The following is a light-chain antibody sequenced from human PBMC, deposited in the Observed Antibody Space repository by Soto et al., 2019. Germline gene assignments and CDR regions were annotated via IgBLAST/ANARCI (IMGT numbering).Light chain of an antibody. CDR3: QVWDSSSDHYV. CDR1: NIGSKS. J-gene: IGLJ1*01. Sequence: SYELTXPXSVSXAPGXTXXITXXGNNIGSKSVHWYQQKPGQAPVLVIYYDSDRPSGIPERFSGSNSGNTATLTINRVEAGDEADYYCQVWDSSSDHYVFGTGTKLTVL. V-gene: IGLV3-21*04. CDR2: YDS.